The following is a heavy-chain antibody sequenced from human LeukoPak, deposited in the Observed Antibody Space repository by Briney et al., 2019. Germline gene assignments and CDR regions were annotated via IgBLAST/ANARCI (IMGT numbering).Heavy chain of an antibody. V-gene: IGHV3-21*01. Sequence: PGGSLRLSCAASGFTFSSYSMNWVRQAPGKGLEWVSSISSSSYIYYADPVKGRFTISRDNAKNSLYLQMNSLRAEDTAVYYCAELGITMIGGVWGKGTTVTISS. CDR1: GFTFSSYS. J-gene: IGHJ6*04. CDR2: ISSSSYI. CDR3: AELGITMIGGV. D-gene: IGHD3-10*02.